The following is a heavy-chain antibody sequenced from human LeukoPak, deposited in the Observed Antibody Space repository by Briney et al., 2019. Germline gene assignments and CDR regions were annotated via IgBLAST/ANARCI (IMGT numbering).Heavy chain of an antibody. CDR1: GGSISSYY. CDR3: ARDRLQLQS. V-gene: IGHV4-59*01. J-gene: IGHJ5*02. Sequence: SETLSLTCTVSGGSISSYYWSWIRQPPGKGLEWIGYIYYSGSTYYSPSLKSRVTISLDTSRNQFSLKLNSVTAADTAVYYCARDRLQLQSWGQGTLVTVSS. CDR2: IYYSGST. D-gene: IGHD5-24*01.